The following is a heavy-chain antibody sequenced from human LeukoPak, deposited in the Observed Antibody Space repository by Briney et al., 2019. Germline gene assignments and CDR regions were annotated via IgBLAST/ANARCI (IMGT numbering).Heavy chain of an antibody. CDR1: GGSISSYY. V-gene: IGHV4-59*01. Sequence: SETLSLTCTVSGGSISSYYWSWIRRPPGKGLEWIGYIYYSGSTNYNPSLKSRVTISVDTSKNQFSLKLSSVTAADTAVYYCARGRGIAVAGFFDYWGQGTLVTVSS. D-gene: IGHD6-19*01. CDR2: IYYSGST. J-gene: IGHJ4*02. CDR3: ARGRGIAVAGFFDY.